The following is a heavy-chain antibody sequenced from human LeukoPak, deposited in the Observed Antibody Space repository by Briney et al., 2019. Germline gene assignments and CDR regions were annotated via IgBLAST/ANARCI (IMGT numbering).Heavy chain of an antibody. Sequence: GGSLRLSCAASGFTFSSYAMNWVRQAPGKGLEWVSFITSSSNAVYYADSMKGRFTVPRDNAENSLYLQMNSLRAEDTAVYYCARDRMGGSFDYWGQGTLVTVSS. D-gene: IGHD2-15*01. CDR3: ARDRMGGSFDY. CDR1: GFTFSSYA. J-gene: IGHJ4*02. V-gene: IGHV3-48*01. CDR2: ITSSSNAV.